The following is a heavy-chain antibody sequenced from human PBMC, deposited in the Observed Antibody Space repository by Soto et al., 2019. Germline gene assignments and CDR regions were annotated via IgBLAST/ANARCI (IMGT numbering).Heavy chain of an antibody. Sequence: SETLSLTCTVSGGSISSSSYYWGWIRQPPGKGLEWIGSIYYSGSTYYNPSLKSRVTISVDTSKNQFSLKLSSVTAADTAVYYCARQLPRFGELFHFDYWGQGTLVTVSS. CDR1: GGSISSSSYY. CDR2: IYYSGST. V-gene: IGHV4-39*01. J-gene: IGHJ4*02. CDR3: ARQLPRFGELFHFDY. D-gene: IGHD3-10*01.